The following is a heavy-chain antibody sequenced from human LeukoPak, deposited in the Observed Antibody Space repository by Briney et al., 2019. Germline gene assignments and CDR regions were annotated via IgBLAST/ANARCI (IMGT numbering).Heavy chain of an antibody. Sequence: PGGSLRLSCAASGFTFSSYWMSWVRQAPGKGLEWVANIKQDGSEKYYVDSVKGRFTISRDNAKNSLYLQMNSLRAEDTAVYYCARVIEMDCSGGSCYYYHGMDVWGQGTTVTVSS. V-gene: IGHV3-7*01. D-gene: IGHD2-15*01. CDR1: GFTFSSYW. CDR2: IKQDGSEK. J-gene: IGHJ6*02. CDR3: ARVIEMDCSGGSCYYYHGMDV.